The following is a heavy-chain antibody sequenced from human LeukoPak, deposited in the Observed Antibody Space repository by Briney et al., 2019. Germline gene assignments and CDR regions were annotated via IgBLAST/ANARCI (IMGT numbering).Heavy chain of an antibody. J-gene: IGHJ1*01. CDR2: ISSSGSII. CDR3: TSPPLGYCSTTSCLQYFQQ. V-gene: IGHV3-11*04. Sequence: GGSLRLSCAASGFTFSGYYMSWIRQAPGKGLEWVSYISSSGSIIDYADSVKGRFTISRDNAKNSLYLQMNSLRDDDTAVYYCTSPPLGYCSTTSCLQYFQQWGQGTLVTVSS. CDR1: GFTFSGYY. D-gene: IGHD2-2*01.